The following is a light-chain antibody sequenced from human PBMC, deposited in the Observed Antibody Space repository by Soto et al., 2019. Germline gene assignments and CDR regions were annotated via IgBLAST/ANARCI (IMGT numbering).Light chain of an antibody. Sequence: IVMTQSPGTLSSSPGERATLSCRASQSVSSSYLAWYQQKPGQAPRHLIYGASSSATGIPDRFSGSGSGTDFTLTISRLEPEEFAVYDCQEYGSSSWTFGRGTKVEIK. V-gene: IGKV3-20*01. CDR3: QEYGSSSWT. CDR2: GAS. J-gene: IGKJ1*01. CDR1: QSVSSSY.